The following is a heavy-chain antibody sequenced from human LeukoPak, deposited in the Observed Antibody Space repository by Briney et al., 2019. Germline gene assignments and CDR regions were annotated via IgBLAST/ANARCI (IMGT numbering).Heavy chain of an antibody. Sequence: ASVKVSCKASGYTFTGYYMHWVRQAPGQGLEWMGVINPSGGSTSYAQKFQGRVTMTRDTSTSTVYMELSSLRSEDTAVYYCASLTGTPGYWGQGTLVTVSS. CDR2: INPSGGST. CDR3: ASLTGTPGY. J-gene: IGHJ4*02. D-gene: IGHD1-20*01. CDR1: GYTFTGYY. V-gene: IGHV1-46*01.